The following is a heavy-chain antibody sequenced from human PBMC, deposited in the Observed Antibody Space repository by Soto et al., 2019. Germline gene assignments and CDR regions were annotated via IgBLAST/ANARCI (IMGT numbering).Heavy chain of an antibody. CDR2: SSSSGSYT. J-gene: IGHJ4*02. CDR1: GFTFSDYY. CDR3: ATSPDYSNYEGFDY. Sequence: VQLVESGGGLVKPGESLRVSCAASGFTFSDYYMSWIRQAPGKGLEWISYSSSSGSYTNYADSVKGRFTISRDNAKNSLYLQMNSLRAEDTAVYYCATSPDYSNYEGFDYWGQGTLVTVSS. D-gene: IGHD4-4*01. V-gene: IGHV3-11*05.